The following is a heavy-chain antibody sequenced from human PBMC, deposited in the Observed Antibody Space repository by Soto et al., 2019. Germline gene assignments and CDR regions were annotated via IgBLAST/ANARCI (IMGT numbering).Heavy chain of an antibody. CDR3: ARHSYDSSGYSVPVPADKFDP. J-gene: IGHJ5*02. CDR1: GGSISSSSYY. D-gene: IGHD3-22*01. V-gene: IGHV4-39*01. CDR2: IYYSGST. Sequence: SETLSLTCTVSGGSISSSSYYWGWARQPPGKGLEWIGSIYYSGSTYYNPSLKSRVTISVDTSKNQFSLKLSSVTAADTAVYYCARHSYDSSGYSVPVPADKFDPWGQGTLVTVSS.